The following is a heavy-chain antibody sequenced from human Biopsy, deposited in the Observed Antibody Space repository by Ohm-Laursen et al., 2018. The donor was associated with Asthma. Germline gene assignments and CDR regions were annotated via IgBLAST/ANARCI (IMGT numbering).Heavy chain of an antibody. CDR3: ARCQVGYSSGWSLLLKKIYYSGMDV. Sequence: SVKVSCNTPGGTFSNFAISWVRQAPGQGLEWLGGIMTVFGTTNYAQKFQGRVTITADESTSTAYMEVTSLRSEDTAIYYCARCQVGYSSGWSLLLKKIYYSGMDVWGQGTAVTASS. J-gene: IGHJ6*02. V-gene: IGHV1-69*13. CDR1: GGTFSNFA. CDR2: IMTVFGTT. D-gene: IGHD6-19*01.